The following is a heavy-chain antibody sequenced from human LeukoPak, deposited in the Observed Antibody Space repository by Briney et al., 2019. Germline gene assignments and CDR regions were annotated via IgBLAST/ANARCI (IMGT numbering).Heavy chain of an antibody. D-gene: IGHD3-10*01. Sequence: SETLSLTCAVYGGSFSGYYWSWIRQPPWKGLEWIGYIYYSGSTYYNPSLKSRVTISVDTSKNQFSLKLSSVTAADTAVYYCARDREGSGSYYDYWGQGTLVTVSS. CDR3: ARDREGSGSYYDY. CDR2: IYYSGST. J-gene: IGHJ4*02. CDR1: GGSFSGYY. V-gene: IGHV4-30-4*08.